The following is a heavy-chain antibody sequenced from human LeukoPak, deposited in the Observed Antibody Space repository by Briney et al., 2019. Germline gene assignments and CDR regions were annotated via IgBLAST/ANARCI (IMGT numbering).Heavy chain of an antibody. CDR3: ARESAYDFWSAYNWFDP. D-gene: IGHD3-3*01. J-gene: IGHJ5*02. CDR1: GFTFSSYW. CDR2: IKQDGSEK. V-gene: IGHV3-7*01. Sequence: PGGSLRLSCAASGFTFSSYWMGWVRQAPGKGLEWVANIKQDGSEKYYVDSVKGRFTISRDNAKNSLYLQMNSLRAEDTAVYYCARESAYDFWSAYNWFDPWGQGTLVTVSS.